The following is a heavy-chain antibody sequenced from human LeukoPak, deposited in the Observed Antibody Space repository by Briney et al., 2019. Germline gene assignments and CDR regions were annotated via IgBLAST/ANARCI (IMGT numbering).Heavy chain of an antibody. D-gene: IGHD2-2*02. CDR2: IYYSGST. V-gene: IGHV4-39*07. Sequence: SETLSLTCTVSGGSISSSSYYWGWIRQPPGKGLEWIGSIYYSGSTYKNPSLKSRLTMSLDTSKNQFSLKLISVTAADTAMYYCARLSGAPVRHPIYHFDYWGQGTLVTVSS. J-gene: IGHJ4*02. CDR1: GGSISSSSYY. CDR3: ARLSGAPVRHPIYHFDY.